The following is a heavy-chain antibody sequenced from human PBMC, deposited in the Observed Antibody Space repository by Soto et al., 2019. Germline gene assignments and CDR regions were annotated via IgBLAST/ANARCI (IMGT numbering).Heavy chain of an antibody. CDR3: ARAEVGYSGYDLDY. V-gene: IGHV3-21*01. CDR1: GFTFSSYS. D-gene: IGHD5-12*01. CDR2: ISSSSSYI. Sequence: GGSLRLSCAASGFTFSSYSMNWVRQAPGKGLEWVSSISSSSSYIYYADSVKGRFTISRDNAKNSLYLQMNSLRAEDTAVYYCARAEVGYSGYDLDYWGQGTLVTVSS. J-gene: IGHJ4*02.